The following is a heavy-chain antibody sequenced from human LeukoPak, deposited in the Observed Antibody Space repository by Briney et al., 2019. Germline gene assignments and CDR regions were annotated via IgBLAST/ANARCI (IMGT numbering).Heavy chain of an antibody. CDR1: GFTFSSYS. CDR3: AKDKSPITMVRGVRFAFDI. J-gene: IGHJ3*02. Sequence: GGSLRLSCAASGFTFSSYSMNWVRQAPGKGLEWVSAISGSGGSTYYADSVKGRFTISRGNSKNTLYLQMNSLRAEDTAVYYCAKDKSPITMVRGVRFAFDIWGQGTMVTVSS. CDR2: ISGSGGST. V-gene: IGHV3-23*01. D-gene: IGHD3-10*01.